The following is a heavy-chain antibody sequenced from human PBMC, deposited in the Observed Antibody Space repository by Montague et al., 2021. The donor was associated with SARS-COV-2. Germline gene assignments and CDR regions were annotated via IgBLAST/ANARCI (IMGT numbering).Heavy chain of an antibody. D-gene: IGHD3-9*01. J-gene: IGHJ4*02. CDR2: IYYSGTT. Sequence: SETLSLTCTVSSASIGRSTYYWGWIRQPPGKDLEWIGTIYYSGTTHYNPSLRSRVTISLDTSKNQVSLRLTSVTAADTAFYYCGSDTTAYFRFDYWGRGTLISVSS. V-gene: IGHV4-39*07. CDR1: SASIGRSTYY. CDR3: GSDTTAYFRFDY.